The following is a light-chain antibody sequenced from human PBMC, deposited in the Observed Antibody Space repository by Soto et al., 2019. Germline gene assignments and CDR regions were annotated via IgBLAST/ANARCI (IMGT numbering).Light chain of an antibody. J-gene: IGLJ1*01. Sequence: QSAMTQPACLSGSPGQSITISCTGTSSDIGAYDYVSWFQHHPGKAPKLMISEVNNRPSGVSNRFSGSKSGNTACLTISGLQVEDEAEYFCFSVTTASTHVLGTGTKVTV. CDR3: FSVTTASTHV. CDR2: EVN. CDR1: SSDIGAYDY. V-gene: IGLV2-14*01.